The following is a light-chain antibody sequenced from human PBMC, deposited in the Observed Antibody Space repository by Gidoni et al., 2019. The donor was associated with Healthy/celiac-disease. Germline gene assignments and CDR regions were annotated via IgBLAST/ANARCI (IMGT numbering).Light chain of an antibody. Sequence: AIRITQAPSSLSASTGDRVTITCRASQGISSYLAWYQQKPGKAPKLLLYAASTLQSGVPSRFSGSGAGTDFTLTISCLQSADFATYYCQQYYSYGWTFXQXTKVEIK. CDR1: QGISSY. J-gene: IGKJ1*01. CDR2: AAS. CDR3: QQYYSYGWT. V-gene: IGKV1-8*01.